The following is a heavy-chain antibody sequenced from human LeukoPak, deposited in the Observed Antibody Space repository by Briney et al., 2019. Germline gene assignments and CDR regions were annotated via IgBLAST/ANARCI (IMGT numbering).Heavy chain of an antibody. CDR1: GFTFSSYA. CDR3: AKAPTPSIAAAGGFDY. D-gene: IGHD6-13*01. V-gene: IGHV3-23*01. Sequence: GGSLRLSCAASGFTFSSYAMSWVRQAPGKGLEWVSAISGSGGSTYYADSVKGRFTISRDNAKNSLYLQMNSLRAEDTALYYCAKAPTPSIAAAGGFDYWGQGTLVTVSS. CDR2: ISGSGGST. J-gene: IGHJ4*02.